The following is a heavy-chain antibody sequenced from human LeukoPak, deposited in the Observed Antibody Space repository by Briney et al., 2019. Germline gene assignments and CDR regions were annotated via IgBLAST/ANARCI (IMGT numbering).Heavy chain of an antibody. CDR2: INPNSGDT. D-gene: IGHD3-10*02. J-gene: IGHJ4*02. V-gene: IGHV1-2*02. Sequence: ASVKVSCKASGYTFTDYYMHWVRQAPGQGLEWVGWINPNSGDTYYAPKFQGRVTMTRDTSISTAYMELSRLRSDDTAVYYCARDGTMSTRAPGGVPDYWGQGTLVTVSS. CDR3: ARDGTMSTRAPGGVPDY. CDR1: GYTFTDYY.